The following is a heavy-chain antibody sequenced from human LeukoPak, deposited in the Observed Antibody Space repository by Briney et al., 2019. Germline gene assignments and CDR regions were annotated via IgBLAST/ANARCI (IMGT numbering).Heavy chain of an antibody. V-gene: IGHV4-59*01. CDR1: GGSISSYY. CDR2: IYYSGST. CDR3: ASWTTHYYDSSGYHQPDAFDI. D-gene: IGHD3-22*01. Sequence: PSETLSLTCTVSGGSISSYYWSWIRQPPGKGLEWIGYIYYSGSTNYNPSLKSRVTISVDTSKNQFSLKLSSVTAADTAVYYCASWTTHYYDSSGYHQPDAFDIWGQGTMVTVSS. J-gene: IGHJ3*02.